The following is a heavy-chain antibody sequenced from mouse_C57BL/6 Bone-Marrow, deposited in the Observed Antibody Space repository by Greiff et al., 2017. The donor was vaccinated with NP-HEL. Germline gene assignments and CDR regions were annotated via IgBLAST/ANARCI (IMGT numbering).Heavy chain of an antibody. CDR1: GYTFTDYA. CDR3: ARPDYYGSSYYFDY. CDR2: ISTYYGDA. Sequence: QVHVKQSGPELVRPGVSVKISCKGSGYTFTDYAMHWVKQSHAKSLEWIGVISTYYGDASYNQKFKDKATMTVDKSSSTAYMELARLTSEDSAVYYCARPDYYGSSYYFDYWGQGTTLTVSS. J-gene: IGHJ2*01. D-gene: IGHD1-1*01. V-gene: IGHV1-67*01.